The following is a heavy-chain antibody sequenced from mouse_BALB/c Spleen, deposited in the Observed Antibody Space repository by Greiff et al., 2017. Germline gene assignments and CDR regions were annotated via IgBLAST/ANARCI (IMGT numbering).Heavy chain of an antibody. CDR2: IDPANGNT. V-gene: IGHV14-3*02. CDR3: ARNWDYFDY. Sequence: EVQLQQSGAELVKPGASVQLSCTASGFNINDTYMHWVKQRPEQGLEWIGRIDPANGNTKYDPKFQGKATITADTSSNTAYLQLSSLTSEDTAVYYCARNWDYFDYWGQGTTLTVSS. D-gene: IGHD4-1*01. J-gene: IGHJ2*01. CDR1: GFNINDTY.